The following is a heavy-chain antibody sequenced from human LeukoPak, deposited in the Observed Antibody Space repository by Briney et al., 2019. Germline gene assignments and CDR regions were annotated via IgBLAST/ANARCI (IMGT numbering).Heavy chain of an antibody. V-gene: IGHV3-74*01. CDR1: GFTFSNYW. D-gene: IGHD6-19*01. CDR3: ASAPYSSGWYSFDY. Sequence: GGSLRLSCAASGFTFSNYWMNWVRQAPGKGLVWVSRITHDGRSTAYADSVKGRFTISRDNTKNTLDLEMNSLRAEDTAVYYCASAPYSSGWYSFDYWGRGTLVTVSS. J-gene: IGHJ4*02. CDR2: ITHDGRST.